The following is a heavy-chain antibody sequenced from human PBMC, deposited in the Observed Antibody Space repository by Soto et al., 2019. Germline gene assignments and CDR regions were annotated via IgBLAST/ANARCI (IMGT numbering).Heavy chain of an antibody. Sequence: QVQLVQSGAEVKKPGSSVKVSCEASGGTFSNYPISWVRHAPGQGLEWMGGIIPIFGTTNYAQKFQGRVTITADESTSTAYMELSSLRSEDTAVFYCARGNHRWLQLWYFDLWGRGTLVTVSS. V-gene: IGHV1-69*12. CDR2: IIPIFGTT. CDR1: GGTFSNYP. J-gene: IGHJ2*01. CDR3: ARGNHRWLQLWYFDL. D-gene: IGHD5-12*01.